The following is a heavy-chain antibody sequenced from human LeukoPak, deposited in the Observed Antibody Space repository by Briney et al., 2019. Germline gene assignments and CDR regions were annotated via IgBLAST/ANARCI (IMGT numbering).Heavy chain of an antibody. J-gene: IGHJ3*02. CDR3: ARGMGYSYGHPQGAFDI. D-gene: IGHD5-18*01. Sequence: GASVKVSCKASGYTFISYGISWVRQAPGQGLEWMGWISAYNGNTNYAHSLQGRVTVTADTSTSTAYMELRSLRSEDTAVYYCARGMGYSYGHPQGAFDIWGQGTMVTVFS. CDR1: GYTFISYG. CDR2: ISAYNGNT. V-gene: IGHV1-18*01.